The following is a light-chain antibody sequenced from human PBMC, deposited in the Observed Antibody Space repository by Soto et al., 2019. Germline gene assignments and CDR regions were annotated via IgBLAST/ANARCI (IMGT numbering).Light chain of an antibody. Sequence: IMMTQSPATLSVSPGERATLSCRASQSVSNNLAWYQQKPGQAPRLLIYDASTRATGIPARFSGSRSGTEFTITISALQSEDFAVYYCQQYKNWPPWTFGQRTKVEIK. J-gene: IGKJ1*01. CDR3: QQYKNWPPWT. CDR2: DAS. V-gene: IGKV3-15*01. CDR1: QSVSNN.